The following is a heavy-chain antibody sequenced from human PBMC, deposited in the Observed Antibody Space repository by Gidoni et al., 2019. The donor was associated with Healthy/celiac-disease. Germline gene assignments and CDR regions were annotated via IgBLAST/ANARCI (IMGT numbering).Heavy chain of an antibody. CDR3: ARSSSRIVVVPAAMSGGHNWFDP. V-gene: IGHV1-69*01. D-gene: IGHD2-2*01. J-gene: IGHJ5*02. CDR2: IIPIFGTA. Sequence: SSYAISWVRQAPGQGLEWMGGIIPIFGTANYAQKFQGRVTITADESTSTAYMELSSLRSEDTAVYYCARSSSRIVVVPAAMSGGHNWFDPWGQGTLVTVSS. CDR1: SSYA.